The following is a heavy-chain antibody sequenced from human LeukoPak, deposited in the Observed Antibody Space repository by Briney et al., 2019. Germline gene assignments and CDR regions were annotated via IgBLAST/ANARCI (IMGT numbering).Heavy chain of an antibody. CDR1: GYTFTGYY. J-gene: IGHJ4*02. Sequence: AASVKVSCKASGYTFTGYYIHCVRQAPGQGLEWMGWINPNSGGTNSAQKFQGRVTMTRDTSITTAYMELSRLRSDDTAVYYCARGGIVVVPAAYYFDYWGQGTLVAVSS. V-gene: IGHV1-2*02. CDR2: INPNSGGT. CDR3: ARGGIVVVPAAYYFDY. D-gene: IGHD2-2*01.